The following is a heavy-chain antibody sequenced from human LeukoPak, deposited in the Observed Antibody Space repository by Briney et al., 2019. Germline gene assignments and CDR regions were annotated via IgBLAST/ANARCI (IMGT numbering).Heavy chain of an antibody. Sequence: GESLKISCKGSGYSFTIYWIGWVRQMPGKGLEWIGIIYPGYSDTRYSPSFQGQVTISADKSISTAYLQWSSLKASDTAMYYCARQYSSSSSSPYYYYMDVWGKGTTVTVSS. CDR3: ARQYSSSSSSPYYYYMDV. CDR1: GYSFTIYW. V-gene: IGHV5-51*01. CDR2: IYPGYSDT. J-gene: IGHJ6*03. D-gene: IGHD6-6*01.